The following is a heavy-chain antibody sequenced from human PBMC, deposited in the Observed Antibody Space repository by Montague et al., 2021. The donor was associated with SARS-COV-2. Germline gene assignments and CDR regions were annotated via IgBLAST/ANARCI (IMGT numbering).Heavy chain of an antibody. J-gene: IGHJ4*02. V-gene: IGHV4-39*07. D-gene: IGHD2-15*01. CDR2: LYYSGTT. CDR1: GFSLSTSGVG. CDR3: ASTDVVVGPMPMPFDY. Sequence: LVKPTQTLTLTCTFSGFSLSTSGVGVGWIRQPPGKALEWLGTLYYSGTTYYNSSLKSRVTMSVDKSKNQFSLRLSSVTAADTAVYYCASTDVVVGPMPMPFDYWGQGTLVTVSS.